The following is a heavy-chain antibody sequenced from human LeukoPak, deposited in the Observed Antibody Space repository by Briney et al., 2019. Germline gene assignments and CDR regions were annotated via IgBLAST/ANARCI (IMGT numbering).Heavy chain of an antibody. Sequence: SETLSLTCTVSGYSISSGYYWGWIRQPPGKGLEWIGSIYHSGSTNYNPSLKSRVTISVDTSKNQFSLKLSSVTAADTAVYYCARSKRSGRTYYYYYMDVWGKGTTVTVSS. J-gene: IGHJ6*03. CDR3: ARSKRSGRTYYYYYMDV. CDR2: IYHSGST. CDR1: GYSISSGYY. V-gene: IGHV4-38-2*02.